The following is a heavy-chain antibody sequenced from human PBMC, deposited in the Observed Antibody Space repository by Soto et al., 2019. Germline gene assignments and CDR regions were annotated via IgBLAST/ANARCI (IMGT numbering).Heavy chain of an antibody. Sequence: GGSLRLSCAASGFIFSNYAMHWVRQAPGKGLEWVALILFDGRNEYYADSVKGQFIISRDNSKNTLYLQMNSLRAEDTAVYYCAKPATIFGVVILPNAFDIGGQGTRVT. D-gene: IGHD3-3*01. V-gene: IGHV3-30*18. J-gene: IGHJ3*02. CDR3: AKPATIFGVVILPNAFDI. CDR1: GFIFSNYA. CDR2: ILFDGRNE.